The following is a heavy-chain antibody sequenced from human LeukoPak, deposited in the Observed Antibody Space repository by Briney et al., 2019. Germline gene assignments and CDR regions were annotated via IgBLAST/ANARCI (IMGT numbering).Heavy chain of an antibody. J-gene: IGHJ4*02. CDR2: IIPIFGTA. V-gene: IGHV1-69*05. Sequence: SVKVSCKASGGTFTSYAISWVRQAPGQGLEWMGRIIPIFGTANYAQKFQGRVTITTDESTSTAYMELSSLRSEDTAVYYCARDLYSSGWYYEEKPFDYWGQGTLVTVSS. CDR1: GGTFTSYA. D-gene: IGHD6-19*01. CDR3: ARDLYSSGWYYEEKPFDY.